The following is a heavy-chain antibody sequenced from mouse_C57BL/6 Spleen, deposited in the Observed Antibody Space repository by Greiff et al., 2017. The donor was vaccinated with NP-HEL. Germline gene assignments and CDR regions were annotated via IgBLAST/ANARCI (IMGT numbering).Heavy chain of an antibody. CDR2: IYPGNSDT. V-gene: IGHV1-5*01. D-gene: IGHD1-1*01. J-gene: IGHJ2*01. Sequence: EVQLQQSGTVLARPGASVKMSCKTSGYTFTSYWMHWVKQRPGQGLEWIGAIYPGNSDTSYNQKFKGKAKLTAVTSASTAYMELSSLTNEDSAVYYCTGNYGSSSDYFDYWGQGTTLTVSS. CDR3: TGNYGSSSDYFDY. CDR1: GYTFTSYW.